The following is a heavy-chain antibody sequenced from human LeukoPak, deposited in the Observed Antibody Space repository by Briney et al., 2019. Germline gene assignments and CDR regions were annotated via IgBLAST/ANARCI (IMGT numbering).Heavy chain of an antibody. CDR3: AKDHLWGATHITLDY. CDR1: GFTFSSYG. CDR2: IRYDGSNK. V-gene: IGHV3-30*02. Sequence: GGSLRLSCAASGFTFSSYGMHWVRQAPGKGLEWVAFIRYDGSNKYYADSVKGRFTISRDNSKNALYLQMNSLRAEDTAVYYCAKDHLWGATHITLDYWGQGTLVTVSS. D-gene: IGHD1-26*01. J-gene: IGHJ4*02.